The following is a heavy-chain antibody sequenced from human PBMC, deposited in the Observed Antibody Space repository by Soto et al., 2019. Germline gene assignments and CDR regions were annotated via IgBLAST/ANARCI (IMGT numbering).Heavy chain of an antibody. CDR2: IDHTGDT. D-gene: IGHD1-1*01. Sequence: QVQLQESGPGLVKPSGTLSLTCVVSGSSVSNSNWWTWVRQPPGKGLEWIGEIDHTGDTNYNPALVSRATFSKDNSRNQFSLRLGSVTAADTAVYFCARNGIYYYYMDVWGRGTTVTVSS. CDR1: GSSVSNSNW. J-gene: IGHJ6*03. CDR3: ARNGIYYYYMDV. V-gene: IGHV4-4*02.